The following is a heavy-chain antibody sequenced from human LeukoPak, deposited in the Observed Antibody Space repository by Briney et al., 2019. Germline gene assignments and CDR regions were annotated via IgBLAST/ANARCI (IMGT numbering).Heavy chain of an antibody. CDR3: ARQTVTYYLDY. V-gene: IGHV4-39*01. D-gene: IGHD4-17*01. J-gene: IGHJ4*02. Sequence: SETLSLTCTVSGGSISSSSYYWGWIRQPPGKGLEWIGSIYYSGSTYYNPSLKSRVTISVDTSKNQFSLKLSSVTAADTAVYYCARQTVTYYLDYWGQGTLVTVSS. CDR2: IYYSGST. CDR1: GGSISSSSYY.